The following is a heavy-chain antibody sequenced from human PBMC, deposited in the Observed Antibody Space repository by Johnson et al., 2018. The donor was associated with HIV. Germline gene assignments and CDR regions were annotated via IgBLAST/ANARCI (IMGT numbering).Heavy chain of an antibody. V-gene: IGHV3-30*02. CDR1: GFTFSSYG. J-gene: IGHJ3*01. CDR2: IRYDGSNK. D-gene: IGHD3-10*02. Sequence: VQLVESGGGVVQPGGSLRLSCAASGFTFSSYGMHWVRQAPGKGLEWVEFIRYDGSNKYYADSVKGRFTISRDNSKNTLYLQMNGLRAEDTAVYYCAGEVWLTMSLWGQGTMVTVSS. CDR3: AGEVWLTMSL.